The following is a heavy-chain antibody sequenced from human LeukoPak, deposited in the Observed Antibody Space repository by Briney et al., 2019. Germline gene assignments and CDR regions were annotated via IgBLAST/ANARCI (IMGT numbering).Heavy chain of an antibody. CDR3: AKGLYGSGSYVFYYMDV. CDR2: ISGSGGST. D-gene: IGHD3-10*01. CDR1: GFTFSSYA. J-gene: IGHJ6*03. V-gene: IGHV3-23*01. Sequence: GGFLRLSCAASGFTFSSYAMSWVRQAPGKGLEWVSAISGSGGSTYYADSVKGRFTISRDNSKNTLYLQMNSLRAEDTAVYYCAKGLYGSGSYVFYYMDVWGKGTTVTVSS.